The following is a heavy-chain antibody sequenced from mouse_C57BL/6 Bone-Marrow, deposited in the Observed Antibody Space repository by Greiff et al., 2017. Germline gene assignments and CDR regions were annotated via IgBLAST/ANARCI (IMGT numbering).Heavy chain of an antibody. D-gene: IGHD4-1*01. J-gene: IGHJ2*01. CDR3: ARNVGTFYYFVY. Sequence: QVQLKQSGPGLVAPSQSLSITCTVSGFSLASYAIRWVRQPPGKGLEWLGVLWTGGGTNYNFALKSKLSISKDNSKSQVFLKMNSLQTDDTARYYCARNVGTFYYFVYWGQGTTLTVAS. V-gene: IGHV2-9-1*01. CDR1: GFSLASYA. CDR2: LWTGGGT.